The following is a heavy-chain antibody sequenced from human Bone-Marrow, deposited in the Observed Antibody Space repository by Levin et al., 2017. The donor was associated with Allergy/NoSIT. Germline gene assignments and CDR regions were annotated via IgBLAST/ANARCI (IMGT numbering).Heavy chain of an antibody. D-gene: IGHD4-17*01. CDR2: ISWNSDNI. CDR3: AKDTFYGDYGPATHYGMDV. V-gene: IGHV3-9*01. J-gene: IGHJ6*02. CDR1: GFKFDDYA. Sequence: GGSLRLSCAGSGFKFDDYAMHWVRQVPGKGLEWVSGISWNSDNIAYADSVKGRFTISRDNAKNYLYLQMNSLTVDDTAFYYCAKDTFYGDYGPATHYGMDVWGQGTTVTVSS.